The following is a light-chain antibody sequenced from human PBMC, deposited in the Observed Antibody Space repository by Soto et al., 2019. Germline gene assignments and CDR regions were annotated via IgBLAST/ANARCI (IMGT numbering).Light chain of an antibody. Sequence: DIQMTQSPSSLSASVGDRVTITCRASQSISIYLNWYQQRPGEVPKLLIFGASTLQSGVPSRFSGSGSGTDFTLTISSLQPEDFATYYCQQSYSTPITFGQGTRLAI. CDR3: QQSYSTPIT. CDR1: QSISIY. CDR2: GAS. J-gene: IGKJ5*01. V-gene: IGKV1-39*01.